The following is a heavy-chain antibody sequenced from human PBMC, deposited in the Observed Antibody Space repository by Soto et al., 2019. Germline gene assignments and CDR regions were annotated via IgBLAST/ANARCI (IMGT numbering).Heavy chain of an antibody. CDR2: IYWDDDK. CDR3: ASLQTSTYDILTGPAGWFDP. Sequence: SGPTLVNPTQTLTLTCTFSGFSLSTSGVGVGWIRQPPGKALEWLALIYWDDDKRYSPSLKSRLTITKDTSKNQVVLTMTNMDPVDTATYYFASLQTSTYDILTGPAGWFDPWGQGTLVTSPQ. CDR1: GFSLSTSGVG. D-gene: IGHD3-9*01. V-gene: IGHV2-5*02. J-gene: IGHJ5*02.